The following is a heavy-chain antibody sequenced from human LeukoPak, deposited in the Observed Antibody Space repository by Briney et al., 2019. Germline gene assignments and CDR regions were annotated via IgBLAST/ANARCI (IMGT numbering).Heavy chain of an antibody. CDR1: DYTFSNYG. CDR2: ISAYTGNT. CDR3: ATAAGSSWQD. V-gene: IGHV1-18*01. Sequence: GASVKVSCKTSDYTFSNYGITWVRQAPGQGLEWMGWISAYTGNTTFAQKFQGRVTMTTDTTSSTAYMELSRLRSDDTAVYYCATAAGSSWQDWGQGTLVTVSS. D-gene: IGHD6-13*01. J-gene: IGHJ4*02.